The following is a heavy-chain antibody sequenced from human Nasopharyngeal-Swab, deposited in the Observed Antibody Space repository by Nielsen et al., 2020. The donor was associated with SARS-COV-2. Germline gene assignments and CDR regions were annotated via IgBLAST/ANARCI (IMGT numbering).Heavy chain of an antibody. CDR3: TRDTGGKYGY. Sequence: GESLKISCAASGFTFSNYWMHWVRQAPGKGRGWVSRIKSDGSSTSYADSVKGRFTVSRDNARNTLYLQMNSLRGDDTAVYYCTRDTGGKYGYWGQGNLVTVSS. CDR1: GFTFSNYW. CDR2: IKSDGSST. J-gene: IGHJ4*02. D-gene: IGHD4-23*01. V-gene: IGHV3-74*01.